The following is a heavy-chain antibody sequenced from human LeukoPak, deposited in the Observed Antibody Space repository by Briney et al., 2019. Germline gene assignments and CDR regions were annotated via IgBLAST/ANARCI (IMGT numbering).Heavy chain of an antibody. J-gene: IGHJ6*02. CDR2: ISSSSSYI. D-gene: IGHD2-21*02. CDR1: GFTFSSYS. V-gene: IGHV3-21*01. CDR3: ARGGLSGDGDCGGDCPHYGMDV. Sequence: PGGSLRLSCAASGFTFSSYSMNWVRQAPGKGLEWVSSISSSSSYIYYADSVKGRFTISRDNAKNSLYLQMNSLRAEDTAVYYCARGGLSGDGDCGGDCPHYGMDVWGQGTTVTVSS.